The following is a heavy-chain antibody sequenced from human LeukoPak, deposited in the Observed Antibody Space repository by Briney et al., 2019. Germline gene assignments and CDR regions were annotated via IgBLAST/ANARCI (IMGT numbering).Heavy chain of an antibody. V-gene: IGHV3-23*01. D-gene: IGHD1-14*01. CDR1: GFTFSSYA. Sequence: GGSLRLSCAASGFTFSSYAMSWVRQAPGKGLEWVSAISGSGGSTYYADSVEGRFTISRDNSKNTLYLQMNSLRAEDTAVYYCLITTSRVLAYWGQGTLVTVSS. CDR3: LITTSRVLAY. J-gene: IGHJ4*02. CDR2: ISGSGGST.